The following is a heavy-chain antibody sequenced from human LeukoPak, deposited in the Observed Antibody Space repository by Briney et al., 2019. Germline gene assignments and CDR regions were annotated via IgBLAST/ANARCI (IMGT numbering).Heavy chain of an antibody. J-gene: IGHJ1*01. CDR1: GGSISGSSYY. CDR2: VYYRGNT. CDR3: ASMAVAGTEYFQH. Sequence: SETLSLTCTVSGGSISGSSYYWGWIRQPPGKGLEWIGTVYYRGNTYYNPSLKSRVSISVDTSKNQFSLKLSSVTAADTAVYYCASMAVAGTEYFQHWGQGTLVTVSS. D-gene: IGHD6-19*01. V-gene: IGHV4-39*07.